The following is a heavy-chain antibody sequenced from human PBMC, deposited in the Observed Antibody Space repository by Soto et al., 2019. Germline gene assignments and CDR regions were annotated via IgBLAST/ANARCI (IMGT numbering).Heavy chain of an antibody. Sequence: GGSLRLSCAASGFTFSILAMGWVRQAPGKGLEWVSVIDYTGGTTYYTDSVKGRFIISRDNSKKMLYLQMNSLRAEDTAVYYCAKDASRTSGWYSFDYWGQGALVTVSS. D-gene: IGHD6-19*01. J-gene: IGHJ4*02. V-gene: IGHV3-23*01. CDR1: GFTFSILA. CDR3: AKDASRTSGWYSFDY. CDR2: IDYTGGTT.